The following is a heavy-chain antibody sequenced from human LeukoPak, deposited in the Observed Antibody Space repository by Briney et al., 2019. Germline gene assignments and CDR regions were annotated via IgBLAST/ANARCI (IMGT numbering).Heavy chain of an antibody. D-gene: IGHD2-15*01. J-gene: IGHJ4*02. Sequence: GGSLRLSCAASGFTFSSYAMSWVRQAPGKGLEWVSAISGSGGSTYYADSVKGRFTISRDNAKNSLYLQMNSLRAEDTAVYYCASSRDGIHRGVLDYWGQGTLVTVSS. CDR2: ISGSGGST. CDR3: ASSRDGIHRGVLDY. CDR1: GFTFSSYA. V-gene: IGHV3-23*01.